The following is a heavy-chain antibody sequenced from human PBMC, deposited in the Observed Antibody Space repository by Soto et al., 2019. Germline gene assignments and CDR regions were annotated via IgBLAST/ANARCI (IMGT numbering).Heavy chain of an antibody. CDR1: GFTFGDYA. Sequence: GGSLRLSCTASGFTFGDYAMSWFRQAPGKGLEWVGFIRSKAYGGTTEYAASVKGRFTISRDDSKSIAYLQMNSLKTEDTAVYYCTRQVVVVPAAMPYYGMDVWGQGTTVTSP. J-gene: IGHJ6*02. CDR3: TRQVVVVPAAMPYYGMDV. D-gene: IGHD2-2*01. CDR2: IRSKAYGGTT. V-gene: IGHV3-49*03.